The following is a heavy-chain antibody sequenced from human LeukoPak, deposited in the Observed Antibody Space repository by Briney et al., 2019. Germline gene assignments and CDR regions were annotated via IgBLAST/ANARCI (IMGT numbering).Heavy chain of an antibody. CDR3: ARVKAPYCSGGSCLRGFWFDP. CDR1: GGSISSYY. D-gene: IGHD2-15*01. V-gene: IGHV4-4*07. Sequence: PSETLSLTCTVSGGSISSYYWSWIRQPAGKGLEWIGRIYTSGSTNYNPSLKSRVTMSVDTSKNQFSLKLSSVTAADTAVYCCARVKAPYCSGGSCLRGFWFDPWGQGTLVTVSS. J-gene: IGHJ5*02. CDR2: IYTSGST.